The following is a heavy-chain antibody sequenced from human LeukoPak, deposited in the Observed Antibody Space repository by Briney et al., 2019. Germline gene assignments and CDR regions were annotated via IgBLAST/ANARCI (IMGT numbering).Heavy chain of an antibody. Sequence: PGGSLRLSCAASGFTFDDYAMHWVRHAPGKGLEWVSGISWNSGSIVYADSVKGRFTISRDNAKNSLYLQMNSLRAEDTALYYCAKAPYYVGATPYYFDYWGQGTLVTVSS. CDR3: AKAPYYVGATPYYFDY. CDR2: ISWNSGSI. D-gene: IGHD1-26*01. V-gene: IGHV3-9*01. CDR1: GFTFDDYA. J-gene: IGHJ4*02.